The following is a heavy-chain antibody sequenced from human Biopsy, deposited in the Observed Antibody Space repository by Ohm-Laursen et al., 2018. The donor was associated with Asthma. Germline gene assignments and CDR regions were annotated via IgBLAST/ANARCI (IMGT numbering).Heavy chain of an antibody. J-gene: IGHJ5*02. CDR3: ATAGQCSSTSCYNPGWFYP. Sequence: GTLSLTCAVYGGSFSGYYWSWIRQPPGKGLEWIGEINHSGSNHYNPSLKSRVTVSVDTTKNQFSLKLSSVTAADTAVYYCATAGQCSSTSCYNPGWFYPWGQGTLVTVSS. CDR1: GGSFSGYY. V-gene: IGHV4-34*01. CDR2: INHSGSN. D-gene: IGHD2-2*01.